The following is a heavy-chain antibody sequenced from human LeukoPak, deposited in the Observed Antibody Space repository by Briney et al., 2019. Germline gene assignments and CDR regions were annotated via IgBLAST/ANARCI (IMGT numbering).Heavy chain of an antibody. CDR3: ARDGSLDWDYSQNYFDY. Sequence: GGSLRLSCAASGFTFSSYSMNWVRQAPGKGLEWVSSISSSSSYIYYADSVKGRFTISRDNAKNSLYLQMNSLRAEDTAVYYCARDGSLDWDYSQNYFDYWGQGTLVTVSS. D-gene: IGHD3/OR15-3a*01. J-gene: IGHJ4*02. CDR2: ISSSSSYI. V-gene: IGHV3-21*01. CDR1: GFTFSSYS.